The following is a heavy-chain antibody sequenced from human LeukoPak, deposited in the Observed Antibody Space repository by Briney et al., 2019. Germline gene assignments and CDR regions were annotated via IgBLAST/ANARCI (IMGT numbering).Heavy chain of an antibody. CDR2: INHSGST. CDR3: GVSSSSSKGSFDY. V-gene: IGHV4-34*01. J-gene: IGHJ4*02. CDR1: GGSFSGYY. Sequence: SETLSLTCAVYGGSFSGYYWSWIRQPPGKGLEWIGEINHSGSTNYNPSLKSRVTISVDTSKNQFSLKLSSVTAVDTAVYYCGVSSSSSKGSFDYWGQGTLVTVSS. D-gene: IGHD2-2*01.